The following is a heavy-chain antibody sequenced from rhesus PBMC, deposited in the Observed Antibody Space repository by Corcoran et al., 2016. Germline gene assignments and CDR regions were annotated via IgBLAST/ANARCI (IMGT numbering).Heavy chain of an antibody. J-gene: IGHJ4*01. CDR2: INSGGGST. CDR3: AKGGIQRVQPVDY. V-gene: IGHV3S25*01. Sequence: EVQLVESGGGLVQPGGSLRLSCAASGFTFSSYWMNWVRQAPRKGLEWVSPINSGGGSTYYADSVKGRLTISRDNSKNTLSLQMNSLRAEDTSVYYCAKGGIQRVQPVDYWGQGVLVTVSS. D-gene: IGHD5-42*01. CDR1: GFTFSSYW.